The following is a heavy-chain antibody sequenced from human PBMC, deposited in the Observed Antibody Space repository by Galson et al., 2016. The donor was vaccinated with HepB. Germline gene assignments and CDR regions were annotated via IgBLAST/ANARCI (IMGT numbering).Heavy chain of an antibody. J-gene: IGHJ4*02. V-gene: IGHV1-18*01. CDR3: AKDLWSFGRGSCLLDS. CDR1: GYIFTSYG. D-gene: IGHD3-3*01. Sequence: SVKVSCKASGYIFTSYGISWVRQAPGQGLEWMGWTSASDDSTNYAQQFQGRVTMTTDTSTREAYMELRGLRSDDTAGYYCAKDLWSFGRGSCLLDSWGQGTRVTVSS. CDR2: TSASDDST.